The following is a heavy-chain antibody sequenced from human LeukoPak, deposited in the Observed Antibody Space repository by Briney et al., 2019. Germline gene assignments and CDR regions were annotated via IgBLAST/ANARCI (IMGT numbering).Heavy chain of an antibody. CDR1: GFTFSNYA. V-gene: IGHV3-23*01. CDR3: ARVAYYDFWSGYPYYYYMDV. J-gene: IGHJ6*03. CDR2: ISGNGVNT. D-gene: IGHD3-3*01. Sequence: GGSLRLSCVASGFTFSNYAMTWVRQAPGKGLEWVSSISGNGVNTYYADSVKGQFIISRDNSKNTLYLQMNSLRAEDTAVYYCARVAYYDFWSGYPYYYYMDVWGKGTTVTVSS.